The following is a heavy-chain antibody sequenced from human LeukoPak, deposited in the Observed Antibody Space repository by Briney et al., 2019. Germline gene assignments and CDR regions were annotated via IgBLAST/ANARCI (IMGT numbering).Heavy chain of an antibody. D-gene: IGHD4-11*01. CDR1: GGTFSSYA. J-gene: IGHJ6*03. CDR2: IIPIFGTA. Sequence: ASVKVSCKASGGTFSSYAISWVRQAPGQGLEWMGGIIPIFGTANYAQKFQGRVTITTDESTSTAYMELSSLRSEDTAVYYCARGSGTVTTYYYYYMDVWGKGTTVTVSS. V-gene: IGHV1-69*05. CDR3: ARGSGTVTTYYYYYMDV.